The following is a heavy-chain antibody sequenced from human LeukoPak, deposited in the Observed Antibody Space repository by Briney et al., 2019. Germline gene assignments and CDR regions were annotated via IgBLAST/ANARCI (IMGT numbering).Heavy chain of an antibody. CDR2: ISSSGSTI. D-gene: IGHD3-10*01. V-gene: IGHV3-48*01. J-gene: IGHJ4*02. CDR3: AREALGGDYYFDY. CDR1: GFTISTKY. Sequence: PGGSLRLSCAASGFTISTKYMSWVRQAPGKGLEWVSYISSSGSTIYYADSVKGRFTISRDDSKNTLYLEMNSLRAEDTAVYYCAREALGGDYYFDYWGQGTLVTVSS.